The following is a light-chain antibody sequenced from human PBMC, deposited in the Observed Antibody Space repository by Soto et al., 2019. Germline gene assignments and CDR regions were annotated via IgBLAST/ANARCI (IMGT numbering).Light chain of an antibody. V-gene: IGKV3-20*01. Sequence: EIVLTQSPGTLSLSPGERATLSCRASQSVNSLYLAWYQQKPGQAPRLLIYGASSRATGIPDRFSGSGCGKVVTLTIIRLDPEDLAVYYCQYYSGAKIFGAGTKVEIK. CDR3: QYYSGAKI. CDR2: GAS. CDR1: QSVNSLY. J-gene: IGKJ4*01.